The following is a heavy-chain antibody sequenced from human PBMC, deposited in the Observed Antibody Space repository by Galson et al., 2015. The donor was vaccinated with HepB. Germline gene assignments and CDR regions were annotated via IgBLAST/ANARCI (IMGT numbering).Heavy chain of an antibody. J-gene: IGHJ6*03. CDR2: FDPDDGET. V-gene: IGHV1-24*01. CDR3: ATGKGYYYYYMDV. Sequence: SVKVSCKVSGYTLTKLSMHWVRQAPGKGLEWMGGFDPDDGETIYAQKFQGRVTMTEDTSTDTAYMELSSLRSEDTAVYYCATGKGYYYYYMDVWGKGTTVTVSS. CDR1: GYTLTKLS.